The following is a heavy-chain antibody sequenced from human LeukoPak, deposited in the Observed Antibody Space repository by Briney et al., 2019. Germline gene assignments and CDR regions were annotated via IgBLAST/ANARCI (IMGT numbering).Heavy chain of an antibody. V-gene: IGHV3-15*01. CDR1: GFTFSNAW. J-gene: IGHJ4*02. D-gene: IGHD3-22*01. Sequence: KPGGSLTLSCAASGFTFSNAWMSWVRQAPGKGLEWVGRIKSKTDGGTTDYAAPVKGRFTISRDDSKNTLYLQMNSLKTEDTAVYYCTNLYDSSDYYFDYWGQGTPGTASS. CDR2: IKSKTDGGTT. CDR3: TNLYDSSDYYFDY.